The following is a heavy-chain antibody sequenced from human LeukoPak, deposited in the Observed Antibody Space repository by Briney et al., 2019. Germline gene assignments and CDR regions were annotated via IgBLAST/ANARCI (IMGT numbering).Heavy chain of an antibody. Sequence: SETLSLTCTVSGGSISSNSYYWGWIRQPPGKGPEWIASLSYSGSTSYNPSLKSRVTISVDTSKNQFSLKLSSVTAADTAVYYCARHRDDYGSGSYYKGSFGYWGQGTLVTVSS. D-gene: IGHD3-10*01. CDR3: ARHRDDYGSGSYYKGSFGY. CDR1: GGSISSNSYY. CDR2: LSYSGST. V-gene: IGHV4-39*01. J-gene: IGHJ4*02.